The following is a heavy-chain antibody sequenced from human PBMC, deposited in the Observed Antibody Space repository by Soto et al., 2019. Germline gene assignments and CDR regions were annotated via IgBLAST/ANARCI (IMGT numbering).Heavy chain of an antibody. Sequence: QVQLVQSGAEVKKPGASVKVSCKASGYTFSSYAISWVRQAPGQGLEWMGWIITYNGNTDYAQKLQGRVTMTTDTSTTTAYMDLRSLRSDDTPVYYCARTGPPVDYWGQGTRVTVSS. J-gene: IGHJ4*02. CDR1: GYTFSSYA. V-gene: IGHV1-18*01. CDR2: IITYNGNT. CDR3: ARTGPPVDY.